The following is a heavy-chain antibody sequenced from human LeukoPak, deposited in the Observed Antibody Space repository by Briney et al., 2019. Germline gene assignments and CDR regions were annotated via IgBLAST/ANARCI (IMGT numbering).Heavy chain of an antibody. CDR2: IRYDGSNK. CDR3: AKDHPYYFDY. V-gene: IGHV3-30*02. CDR1: GFTFSSYG. Sequence: PGGSLRLSCAASGFTFSSYGMHWVRQVPGKGLEWVAFIRYDGSNKYYADSVKGRFTISRDNSKNTLYLQMNSLRAEDTAVYYCAKDHPYYFDYWGQGTLVTVSS. J-gene: IGHJ4*02.